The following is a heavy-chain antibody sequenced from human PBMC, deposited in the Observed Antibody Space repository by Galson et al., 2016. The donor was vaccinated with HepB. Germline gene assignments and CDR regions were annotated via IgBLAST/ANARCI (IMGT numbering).Heavy chain of an antibody. V-gene: IGHV3-30*18. J-gene: IGHJ6*02. Sequence: SLRLSCAASGFTFSRYGMHWVRQAPGKGLEWVAVISYDGSNKYYEDSVKGRFTISRDNSENTLYLQMNSLRAEDTAVYYCAKDSYYDILTGPTYYYYGMDVWARGPRSSSP. CDR3: AKDSYYDILTGPTYYYYGMDV. CDR1: GFTFSRYG. CDR2: ISYDGSNK. D-gene: IGHD3-9*01.